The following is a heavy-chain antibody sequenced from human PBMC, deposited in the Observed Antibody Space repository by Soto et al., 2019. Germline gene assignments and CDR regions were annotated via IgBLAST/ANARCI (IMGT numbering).Heavy chain of an antibody. Sequence: PSETLSLTCTVSGGSISGFYWSWIRQPAGKGLEWIGRIHSGGSTNYNPSLKSRVTMSVDTSQNQFSLKLSSVTAADTAVYYCARVQLSNISYRWFDPWGQGTLVTVSS. CDR1: GGSISGFY. CDR2: IHSGGST. J-gene: IGHJ5*02. D-gene: IGHD2-2*01. V-gene: IGHV4-4*07. CDR3: ARVQLSNISYRWFDP.